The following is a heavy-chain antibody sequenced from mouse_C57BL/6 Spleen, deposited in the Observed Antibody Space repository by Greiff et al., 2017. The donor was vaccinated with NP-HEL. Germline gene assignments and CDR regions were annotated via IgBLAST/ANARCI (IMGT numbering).Heavy chain of an antibody. J-gene: IGHJ2*01. CDR1: GFTFSDYY. CDR2: FSFDGCST. CDR3: ARSLYGSSYYFDD. V-gene: IGHV5-16*01. D-gene: IGHD1-1*01. Sequence: EVKLVASEGGLVQPGSSMKLSCTASGFTFSDYYMAWVRPVPEPGLAWVANFSFDGCSTYYLDSLKGRFIISRDNAKNILYLQMSSLKSEDTATYYCARSLYGSSYYFDDWGKGTTLTVSS.